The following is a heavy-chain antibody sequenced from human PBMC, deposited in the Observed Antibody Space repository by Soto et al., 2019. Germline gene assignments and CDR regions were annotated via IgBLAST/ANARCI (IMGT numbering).Heavy chain of an antibody. D-gene: IGHD6-13*01. J-gene: IGHJ3*02. V-gene: IGHV6-1*01. CDR2: TYYRSKRYN. Sequence: SQTLSLTCAISGDSVSSNSSAWNWIRQSPSRDLEWLGRTYYRSKRYNDYAVSVKSRITINPDTSKNQFSLQLNSVTPEDTAVFYFARVLRGLSAGPAAAAFDICAQGTMVPVSS. CDR3: ARVLRGLSAGPAAAAFDI. CDR1: GDSVSSNSSA.